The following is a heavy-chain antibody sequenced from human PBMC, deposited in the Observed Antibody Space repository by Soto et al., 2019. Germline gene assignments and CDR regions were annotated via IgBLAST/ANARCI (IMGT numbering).Heavy chain of an antibody. J-gene: IGHJ4*02. CDR3: ARRGYGDYGDY. V-gene: IGHV3-33*01. Sequence: QVQLVESGGGVVQPGRSLRLSCAASGFTFSSYGMHWVRQAPGKGLEWVAVIWYDGSNKYYADSVKGRFTISRDNSKNTLYLRMNSLRAEDTAVYYCARRGYGDYGDYWGQGTLVTVSS. D-gene: IGHD4-17*01. CDR1: GFTFSSYG. CDR2: IWYDGSNK.